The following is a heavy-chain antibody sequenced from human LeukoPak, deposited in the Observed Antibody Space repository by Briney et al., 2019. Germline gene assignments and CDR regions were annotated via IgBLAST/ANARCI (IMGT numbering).Heavy chain of an antibody. CDR1: GGSFSGYY. Sequence: SETLSLTCAVYGGSFSGYYWSWIRQPPGKGLEWMGENVHSGNTNHNPSLKRQATISVDTSKNQFSLNLTSVTAADTAVYYCARFGSSTWYKGAFDIWGQGTMVTVAS. J-gene: IGHJ3*02. CDR3: ARFGSSTWYKGAFDI. CDR2: NVHSGNT. D-gene: IGHD1-1*01. V-gene: IGHV4-34*04.